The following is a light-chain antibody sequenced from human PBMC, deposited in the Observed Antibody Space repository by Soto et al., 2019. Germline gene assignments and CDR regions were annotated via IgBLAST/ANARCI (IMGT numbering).Light chain of an antibody. V-gene: IGKV3-11*01. CDR3: QQRSNWLWT. J-gene: IGKJ1*01. CDR1: QSVTYY. CDR2: DAF. Sequence: EIVLTQSPATLSLSPVEIATLSFMASQSVTYYLAWYQQKPGQAPRLLIYDAFYRATGIPARFSGSGSGTDFTLTISSLEPEDSAVYFCQQRSNWLWTFGQGTKVDIK.